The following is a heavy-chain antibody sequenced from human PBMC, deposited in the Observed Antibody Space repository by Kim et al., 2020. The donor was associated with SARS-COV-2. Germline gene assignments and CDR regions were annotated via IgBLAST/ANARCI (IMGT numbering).Heavy chain of an antibody. CDR2: INHSGST. J-gene: IGHJ4*02. V-gene: IGHV4-34*01. CDR1: GGSFSGYY. Sequence: SETLSLTCAVYGGSFSGYYWSWIRQPPGKGLEWIGEINHSGSTNYNPSLKSRVTISVDTSKNQFSLKLSSVTAADTAVYYCARGSLYYFDYWGQGTLVTV. CDR3: ARGSLYYFDY.